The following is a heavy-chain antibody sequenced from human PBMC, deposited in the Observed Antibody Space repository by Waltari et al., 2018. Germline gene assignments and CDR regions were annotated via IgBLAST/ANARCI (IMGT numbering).Heavy chain of an antibody. CDR2: INAGNGNT. J-gene: IGHJ4*02. CDR1: GYTFTSYA. V-gene: IGHV1-3*01. Sequence: QVQLVQSGAEVKKPGASVKVSCKASGYTFTSYAMHWVRQAPGHRLEWMGWINAGNGNTKYSQKFQGRVTITRDTSASTAYMELSSLRSEDTAVYYCARDQEPPNFYDSSGYYIFDYWGQGTLVTVSS. CDR3: ARDQEPPNFYDSSGYYIFDY. D-gene: IGHD3-22*01.